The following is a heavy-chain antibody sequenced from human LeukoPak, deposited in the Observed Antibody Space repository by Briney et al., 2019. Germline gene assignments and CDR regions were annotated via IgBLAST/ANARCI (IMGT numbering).Heavy chain of an antibody. CDR3: ARPHRGYSYGFDY. Sequence: PSETLSLTCTVSGGSISSSDYYWGWLRQPPGKGLEWIGSIYYSGNTYYNPSLKRRVTISVDTSENQFSLKLSSVTAADTAVYYCARPHRGYSYGFDYWGQGTLVTVSS. D-gene: IGHD5-18*01. CDR1: GGSISSSDYY. CDR2: IYYSGNT. J-gene: IGHJ4*02. V-gene: IGHV4-39*01.